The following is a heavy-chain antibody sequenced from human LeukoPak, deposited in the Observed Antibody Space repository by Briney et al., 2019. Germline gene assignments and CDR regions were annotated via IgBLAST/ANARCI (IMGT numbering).Heavy chain of an antibody. CDR1: GFTVSSNY. V-gene: IGHV3-53*01. J-gene: IGHJ4*02. CDR3: ASLNLYYDFWSGYSTEYYFDY. CDR2: IYSGGST. Sequence: LGGSLRLSCAASGFTVSSNYMSWVRQAPGKGLEWVSVIYSGGSTYYADSVKGRFTISRDNSKNTLYLQMNSLRAEDTAVYYCASLNLYYDFWSGYSTEYYFDYWGQGTLVTVSS. D-gene: IGHD3-3*01.